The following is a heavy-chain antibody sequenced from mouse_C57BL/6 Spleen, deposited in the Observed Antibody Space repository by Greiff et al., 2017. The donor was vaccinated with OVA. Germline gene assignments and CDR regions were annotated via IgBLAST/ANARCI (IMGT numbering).Heavy chain of an antibody. CDR2: ISSGGSYT. Sequence: EVQRVESGGDLVKPGGSLKLSCAASGFTFSSYGMSWVRQTPDKRLEWVATISSGGSYTYYPDSVKGRFTISRDNAKNTLYLQMSSLKSEDTAMYYCARHVGRIYDGTSNWYFDVWGTGTTVTVSS. J-gene: IGHJ1*03. CDR3: ARHVGRIYDGTSNWYFDV. CDR1: GFTFSSYG. D-gene: IGHD2-3*01. V-gene: IGHV5-6*01.